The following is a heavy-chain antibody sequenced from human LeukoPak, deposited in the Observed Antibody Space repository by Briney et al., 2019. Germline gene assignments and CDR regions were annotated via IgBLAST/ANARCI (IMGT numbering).Heavy chain of an antibody. V-gene: IGHV4-4*07. J-gene: IGHJ4*02. CDR3: ARENSGSYREFDY. Sequence: SETLSLTCTVSGGSISSYYWSWIRQPTGKGLEWIGRIYTSGSTNYNASLKSRVSMSVDTSKNQFSLKLSSVTAADTAVFYCARENSGSYREFDYWGQGTLVTV. CDR2: IYTSGST. CDR1: GGSISSYY. D-gene: IGHD1-26*01.